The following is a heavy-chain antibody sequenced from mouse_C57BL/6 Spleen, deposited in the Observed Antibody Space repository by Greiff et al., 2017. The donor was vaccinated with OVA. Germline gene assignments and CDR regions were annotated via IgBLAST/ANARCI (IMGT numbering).Heavy chain of an antibody. V-gene: IGHV1-18*01. Sequence: EVKLMESGPELVKPGASVKIPCKASGYTFTDYNMDWVKQSHGKSLEWIGDINPNNGGTIYNQKFKGKATLTVDKSSSTAYMELRSLTSEDTAVYYCARYDYDAGFAYWGQGTLVTVSA. CDR2: INPNNGGT. J-gene: IGHJ3*01. D-gene: IGHD2-4*01. CDR1: GYTFTDYN. CDR3: ARYDYDAGFAY.